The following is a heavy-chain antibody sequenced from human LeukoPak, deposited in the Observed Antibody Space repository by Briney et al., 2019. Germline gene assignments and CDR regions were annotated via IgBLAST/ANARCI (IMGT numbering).Heavy chain of an antibody. Sequence: SETLSLTCTVSGGSISSYSWSWVRQPPGRGLEWIGYIYYSGSTTYNPSLKSRVTISLDTSKNQFSLKLNSVTAADTAVYYCAEDYGSGSYRFDYWGQGTLVTVSS. CDR3: AEDYGSGSYRFDY. CDR1: GGSISSYS. J-gene: IGHJ4*02. V-gene: IGHV4-59*12. D-gene: IGHD3-10*01. CDR2: IYYSGST.